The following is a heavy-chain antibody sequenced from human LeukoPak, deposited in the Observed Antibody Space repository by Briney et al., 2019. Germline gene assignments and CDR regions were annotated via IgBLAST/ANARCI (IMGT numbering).Heavy chain of an antibody. V-gene: IGHV3-64*02. D-gene: IGHD2-2*01. J-gene: IGHJ4*02. CDR2: ISTNGGST. CDR3: SRDRHCIGSTCYGL. CDR1: GFTFSSYA. Sequence: GGSLRLSCAASGFTFSSYAMHWVRQAPGKGLEYVSGISTNGGSTYYADSVKGRFTISRDNSKNTLYLQMNSLRAEDTAVYYCSRDRHCIGSTCYGLWGQGTRVTVSS.